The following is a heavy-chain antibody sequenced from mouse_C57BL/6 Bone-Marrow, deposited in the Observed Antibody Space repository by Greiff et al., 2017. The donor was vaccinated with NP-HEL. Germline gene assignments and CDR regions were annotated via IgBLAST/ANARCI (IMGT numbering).Heavy chain of an antibody. V-gene: IGHV5-15*01. CDR2: ISNLAYSI. D-gene: IGHD1-1*01. CDR1: GFTFSDYG. Sequence: EVMLVESGGGLVQPGGSLKLSCAASGFTFSDYGMAWVRQAPRKGPEWVAFISNLAYSIYYADTVTGRFTISRENAKNTLYLEMSSLRSEDTAMYYCARQDYGSAVAYWGQGTLVTVSA. CDR3: ARQDYGSAVAY. J-gene: IGHJ3*01.